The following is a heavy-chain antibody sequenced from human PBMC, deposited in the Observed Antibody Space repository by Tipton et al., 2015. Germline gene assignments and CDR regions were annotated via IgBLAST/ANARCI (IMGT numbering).Heavy chain of an antibody. Sequence: SLRLSCAASGFTFSRYWMHWVRQAPGKGLEWVANIKPDGSEKYYVDSVKGRFTISRDNAKNSLYLQMSSLRAEDTAVYYCARPRYSLYDYWGQGTLVTVSS. J-gene: IGHJ4*02. CDR1: GFTFSRYW. V-gene: IGHV3-7*01. CDR2: IKPDGSEK. CDR3: ARPRYSLYDY. D-gene: IGHD5-18*01.